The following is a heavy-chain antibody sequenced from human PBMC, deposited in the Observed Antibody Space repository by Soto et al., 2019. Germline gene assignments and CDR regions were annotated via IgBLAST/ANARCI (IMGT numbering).Heavy chain of an antibody. D-gene: IGHD5-18*01. V-gene: IGHV3-64D*06. CDR2: ISSNGGST. CDR3: VKDLVDTAMVRPFLNY. J-gene: IGHJ4*02. CDR1: GFTFSSYA. Sequence: AVGSLRLSCSASGFTFSSYAMHWVRQAPGKGLEYVSAISSNGGSTYYADSVKGRFTISRDNSKNTLYLQMSSLRAEDTAVYYCVKDLVDTAMVRPFLNYWGQGTLVTVSS.